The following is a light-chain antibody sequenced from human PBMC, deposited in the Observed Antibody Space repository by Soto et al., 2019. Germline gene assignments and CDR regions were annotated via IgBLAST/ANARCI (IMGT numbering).Light chain of an antibody. CDR2: DTS. J-gene: IGKJ5*01. CDR3: QQRSNWPPIT. V-gene: IGKV3D-20*02. Sequence: EFVLTQSPGTLSLSPGERATLSCRASQSLTNSFIAWYQQRPGQAPRLLIYDTSSRASGIPDRFSGSGSGTDFTLTISRLETEDFAVYYCQQRSNWPPITFGQGTRLEI. CDR1: QSLTNSF.